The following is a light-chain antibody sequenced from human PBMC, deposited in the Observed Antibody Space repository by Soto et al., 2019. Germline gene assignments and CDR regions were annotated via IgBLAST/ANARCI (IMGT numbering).Light chain of an antibody. CDR1: GSDIAVYDF. Sequence: QSALTQPPSASGSPGQSVTISCAGSGSDIAVYDFVSWYQQHPGTAPKLIIYEVTKRPSGVPDRFSGSKSASTASLTVSGLQAEDEADYYCSSYAGSNTLVFGGGTKLNVL. CDR3: SSYAGSNTLV. V-gene: IGLV2-8*01. CDR2: EVT. J-gene: IGLJ2*01.